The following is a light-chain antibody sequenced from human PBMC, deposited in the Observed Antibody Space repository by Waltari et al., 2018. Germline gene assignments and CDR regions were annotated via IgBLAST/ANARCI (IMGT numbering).Light chain of an antibody. Sequence: EIVMTQSPATLSVSPGERATLSCRASQSVSSNLAWYQQKPGQAPRLLISGSSTRATGIPARFSGRGSGTEFTLTISSLQSEDFAVYYCQQYNNWPITFGQGTRLEIK. J-gene: IGKJ5*01. V-gene: IGKV3D-15*01. CDR3: QQYNNWPIT. CDR1: QSVSSN. CDR2: GSS.